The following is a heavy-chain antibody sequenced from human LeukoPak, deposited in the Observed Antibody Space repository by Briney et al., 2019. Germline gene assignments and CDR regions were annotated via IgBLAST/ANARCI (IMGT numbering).Heavy chain of an antibody. CDR2: ISGSGGRT. J-gene: IGHJ6*02. CDR1: GLTFSSYA. Sequence: PGGSLRLSCAASGLTFSSYAMNWVSQAPGKGLEWVSVISGSGGRTYYADSVKGRFTISRDNSKNTLNLQVNSLRAEDTAVYYCAKSWDIVVRTGAMRKYYQYYGMDVWGQGTTVTVSS. CDR3: AKSWDIVVRTGAMRKYYQYYGMDV. D-gene: IGHD2-2*01. V-gene: IGHV3-23*01.